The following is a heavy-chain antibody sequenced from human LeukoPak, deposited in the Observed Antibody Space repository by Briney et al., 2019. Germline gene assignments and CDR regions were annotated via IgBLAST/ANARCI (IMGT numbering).Heavy chain of an antibody. D-gene: IGHD3-3*01. CDR3: AKDTHSNYDFWSGYSFDY. Sequence: GGSLRLSCAASGFTFSSYAMSWVRQAPGKGLEWVSAISGSGGSTYYADSVKGRVTISRDNPKNTLYLQMNSLRAEDTAVYYCAKDTHSNYDFWSGYSFDYWGQGTLVTVSS. J-gene: IGHJ4*02. CDR2: ISGSGGST. CDR1: GFTFSSYA. V-gene: IGHV3-23*01.